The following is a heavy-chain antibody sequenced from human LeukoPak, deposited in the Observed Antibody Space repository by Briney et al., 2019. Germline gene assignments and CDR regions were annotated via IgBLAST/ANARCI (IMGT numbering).Heavy chain of an antibody. V-gene: IGHV1-8*01. J-gene: IGHJ3*02. CDR1: GYTCTSYD. CDR3: ARGPSQSSIRFLEWLSWAVVAFDI. D-gene: IGHD3-3*01. Sequence: ASVKVSCKASGYTCTSYDINWVRQATGQGLEWMGWMNPNSGNTGYAQKFQGRVTMTRNTSISTAYMELSSLRSEDTAVYYCARGPSQSSIRFLEWLSWAVVAFDIWGQGTMVTVSS. CDR2: MNPNSGNT.